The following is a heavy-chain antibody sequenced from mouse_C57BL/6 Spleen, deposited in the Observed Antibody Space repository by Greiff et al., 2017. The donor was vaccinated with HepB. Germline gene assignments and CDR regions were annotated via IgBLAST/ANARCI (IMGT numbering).Heavy chain of an antibody. J-gene: IGHJ1*03. D-gene: IGHD2-1*01. CDR3: ALYYGNSYWYFDV. V-gene: IGHV1-50*01. CDR1: GYTFTSYW. Sequence: QVQLQQPGAELVKPGASVKLSCKASGYTFTSYWMQWVKQRPGQGLEWIGEIDPSDSYTNYNQKFKGKATLTVDTSSSTAYMQLSSLTSEDSAVYYCALYYGNSYWYFDVWGTGTTVTVSS. CDR2: IDPSDSYT.